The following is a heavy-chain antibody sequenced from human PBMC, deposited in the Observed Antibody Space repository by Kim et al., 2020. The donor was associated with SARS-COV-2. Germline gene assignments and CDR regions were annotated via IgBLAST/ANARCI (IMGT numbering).Heavy chain of an antibody. CDR1: GGSFSGYY. D-gene: IGHD6-19*01. CDR3: ARSGKYSSGWYLRGYYFDY. V-gene: IGHV4-34*01. CDR2: INHSGST. Sequence: SETLSLTCAVYGGSFSGYYWSWIRQPPGKGLEWIGEINHSGSTNYNPSLKSRVTISVDTSKNQFSLKLSSVTAADTAVYYCARSGKYSSGWYLRGYYFDYWGQGTLVTVSS. J-gene: IGHJ4*02.